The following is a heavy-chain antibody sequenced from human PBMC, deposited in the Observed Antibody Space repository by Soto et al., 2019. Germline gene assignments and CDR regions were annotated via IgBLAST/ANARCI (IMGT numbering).Heavy chain of an antibody. Sequence: EVQLLESGGGLVQPGGSLRLSCAASAFTIGRYAMSWVRQAPGKGLEWVSAISDSGDTTHYADSVKGRFTISRDTSKSTLYLQMNTLRAEDTALYYCAKDKPGTTSFDDWGQGTLVIVSS. CDR3: AKDKPGTTSFDD. J-gene: IGHJ4*02. CDR2: ISDSGDTT. D-gene: IGHD1-1*01. V-gene: IGHV3-23*01. CDR1: AFTIGRYA.